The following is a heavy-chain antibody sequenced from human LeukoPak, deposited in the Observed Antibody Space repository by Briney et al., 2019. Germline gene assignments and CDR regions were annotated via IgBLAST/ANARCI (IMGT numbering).Heavy chain of an antibody. CDR3: AKDCPSARSGCYYYYGMDV. CDR2: ISGSGGST. V-gene: IGHV3-23*01. D-gene: IGHD3-3*01. Sequence: HPGGSLRLSCAASGFTFSSYAMSWVRQAPGKGLEWVSAISGSGGSTYYADSVKGRFSISRDNSKNTLYLQMNSLRAEDTAVYYCAKDCPSARSGCYYYYGMDVWGQGTTVTVSS. J-gene: IGHJ6*02. CDR1: GFTFSSYA.